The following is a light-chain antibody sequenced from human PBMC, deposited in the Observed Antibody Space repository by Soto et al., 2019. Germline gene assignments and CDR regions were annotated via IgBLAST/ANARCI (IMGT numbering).Light chain of an antibody. V-gene: IGLV1-44*01. CDR2: KSN. CDR1: SSNIGSNT. J-gene: IGLJ3*02. CDR3: AAWDDSLNGRV. Sequence: QSVLTQPPPASATPGQRVTISCSGSSSNIGSNTVNWYQQLPGTAPKLLIYKSNQRPSGVPDRFSGSKSGTSASLAISGLQSEDEADYYCAAWDDSLNGRVFGGGTKVTVL.